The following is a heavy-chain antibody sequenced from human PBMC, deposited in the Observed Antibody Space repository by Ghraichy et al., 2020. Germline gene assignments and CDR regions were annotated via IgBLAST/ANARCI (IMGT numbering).Heavy chain of an antibody. D-gene: IGHD2-15*01. V-gene: IGHV3-21*01. J-gene: IGHJ4*02. CDR1: GFTFSSYS. CDR2: ISSSSSYI. Sequence: GGSPRLSCAASGFTFSSYSMNWVRQAPGKGLEWVSSISSSSSYIYYADSVKGRFTISRDNAKNSLYLQMNSLRAEDTAVYYCARVAGPNGYCSGGSCYPLFDYWGQGTLVTVSS. CDR3: ARVAGPNGYCSGGSCYPLFDY.